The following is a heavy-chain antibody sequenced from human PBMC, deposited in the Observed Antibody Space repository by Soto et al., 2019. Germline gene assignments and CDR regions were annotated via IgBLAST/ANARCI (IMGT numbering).Heavy chain of an antibody. J-gene: IGHJ5*02. CDR1: GGTFSSYA. Sequence: QVQLVQSGAEVKKPGSSVKVSCKASGGTFSSYAISWVRQAPGQGLEWMGGIIPIFGTANYAQKFQGRVTMTAEKSTSTGHRERSSLRSGDTAVYYCARGLWFGESRGWFDPWGQGTLVTVSS. D-gene: IGHD3-10*01. CDR3: ARGLWFGESRGWFDP. CDR2: IIPIFGTA. V-gene: IGHV1-69*06.